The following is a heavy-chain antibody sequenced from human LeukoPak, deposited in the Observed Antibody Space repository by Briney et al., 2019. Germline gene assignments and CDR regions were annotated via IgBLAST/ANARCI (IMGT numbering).Heavy chain of an antibody. V-gene: IGHV1-69*05. D-gene: IGHD1-26*01. CDR2: IIPIFGTA. Sequence: SVKVSCKASGGTFSSYAISWVRQAPGQGLEWMGGIIPIFGTANYAQKFQGRVTITTDESTSTAYMELSSLRSEDTAVYYCASTGSGSYHDVYYYYYYMDVWGKGTTVTVSS. CDR1: GGTFSSYA. J-gene: IGHJ6*03. CDR3: ASTGSGSYHDVYYYYYYMDV.